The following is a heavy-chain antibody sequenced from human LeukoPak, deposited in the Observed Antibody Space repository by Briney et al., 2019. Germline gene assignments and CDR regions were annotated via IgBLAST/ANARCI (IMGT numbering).Heavy chain of an antibody. V-gene: IGHV1-69*04. CDR1: GGTFSSYA. Sequence: SVKVSCKASGGTFSSYAISWVRQAPGQGLEWMGRIIPILGIANYAQKFQGRVTITADKSTSTAYMELSSLRSEDAAVYYCARVEYYDSSGYYQPDYWGQGTLVTVSS. D-gene: IGHD3-22*01. J-gene: IGHJ4*02. CDR3: ARVEYYDSSGYYQPDY. CDR2: IIPILGIA.